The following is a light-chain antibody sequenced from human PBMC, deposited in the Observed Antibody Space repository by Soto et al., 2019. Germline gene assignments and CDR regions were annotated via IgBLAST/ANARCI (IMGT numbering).Light chain of an antibody. V-gene: IGKV3D-20*02. Sequence: EIVLTQSPATLSLSPGERAALSCGASQSVSSNYLAWYQQKPGQAPRLLIYGASSRATGIPARFSGSGSGADFTLTISSLEPEDFALYYCQQHINWPLTFGGGTKVDIK. CDR3: QQHINWPLT. CDR1: QSVSSNY. J-gene: IGKJ4*01. CDR2: GAS.